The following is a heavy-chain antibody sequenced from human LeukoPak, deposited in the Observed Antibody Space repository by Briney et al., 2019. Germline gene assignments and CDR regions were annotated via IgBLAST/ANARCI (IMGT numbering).Heavy chain of an antibody. CDR3: ARDPQSVVPAAPDY. CDR1: GFTFSDYY. V-gene: IGHV3-11*04. CDR2: ISTSGSTI. Sequence: PGGSLRLSCAASGFTFSDYYMSWIRQAPGKGLEWVSYISTSGSTIYYADSVKGRFTISRDNAKNSLYLQMNSLRAEDTAVYYCARDPQSVVPAAPDYWGQGTLVTVSS. J-gene: IGHJ4*02. D-gene: IGHD2-2*01.